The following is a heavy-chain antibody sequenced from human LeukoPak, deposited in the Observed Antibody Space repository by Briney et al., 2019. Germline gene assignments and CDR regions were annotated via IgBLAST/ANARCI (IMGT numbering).Heavy chain of an antibody. J-gene: IGHJ2*01. Sequence: PGGSLRLSCAASGFTFSSYAMNWVRQAPGKGLEWVPAISGSGGSTYYADSVKGRFTISRDNSKNTLYLQMNSLRAEDTAVYYCAKDPNYYDSSGYDPLGWYFDLWGRGTLVTVSS. D-gene: IGHD3-22*01. CDR3: AKDPNYYDSSGYDPLGWYFDL. CDR2: ISGSGGST. V-gene: IGHV3-23*01. CDR1: GFTFSSYA.